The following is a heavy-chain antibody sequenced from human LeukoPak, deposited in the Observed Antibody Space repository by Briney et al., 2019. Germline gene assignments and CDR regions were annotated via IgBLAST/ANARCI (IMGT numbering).Heavy chain of an antibody. V-gene: IGHV1-18*01. J-gene: IGHJ4*02. CDR3: ARVDHHYDILTGHHY. D-gene: IGHD3-9*01. Sequence: GASVKVSCKASGYTFTSYGISWVRQAPGQGLEWMGWISAYNGNTNYAQKLQGRVTMTTDTSTSTAYMELRSLRSDDTAVYYCARVDHHYDILTGHHYWGQGTLVTVSS. CDR2: ISAYNGNT. CDR1: GYTFTSYG.